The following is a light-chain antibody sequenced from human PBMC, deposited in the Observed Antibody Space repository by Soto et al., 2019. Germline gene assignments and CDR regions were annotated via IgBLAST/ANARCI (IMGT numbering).Light chain of an antibody. Sequence: QSVLTQPPSVSGAPGQRVTISCTGYNSNIGAGYDVHWYQQLPGTAPKLLIYGNSNRPSGVPDRFSASKSGTSASLAITGLQAEDEADYYCQSYDSNLSGWVFGGGTKLTVL. CDR2: GNS. CDR3: QSYDSNLSGWV. CDR1: NSNIGAGYD. J-gene: IGLJ3*02. V-gene: IGLV1-40*01.